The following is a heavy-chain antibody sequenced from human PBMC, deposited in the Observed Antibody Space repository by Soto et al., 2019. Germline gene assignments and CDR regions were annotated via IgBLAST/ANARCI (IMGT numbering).Heavy chain of an antibody. CDR1: GGSISSSNW. J-gene: IGHJ4*02. V-gene: IGHV4-4*02. CDR3: ARRVYGSGSSSLWIPQYYFDY. Sequence: QVQLQESGPGLVKPSGTLSVTCAVSGGSISSSNWWSWVRQPPGKGLEWIGEIYHSGSTNYNPSLKSRVTISVDKSKNQFSLKLSSVTAADTAVYYCARRVYGSGSSSLWIPQYYFDYWGQGTLVTVST. CDR2: IYHSGST. D-gene: IGHD3-10*01.